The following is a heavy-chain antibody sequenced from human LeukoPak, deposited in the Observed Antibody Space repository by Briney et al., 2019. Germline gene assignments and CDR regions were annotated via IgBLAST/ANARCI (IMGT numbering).Heavy chain of an antibody. CDR3: ARDSCSSTSCLSIDDY. D-gene: IGHD2-2*01. J-gene: IGHJ4*02. V-gene: IGHV1-2*02. Sequence: ASVKVSCKASGYTFTGYYMHWVRQAPGQGPEWMGWINPNSGDTNYAQKFQGRVTMTRDTSISTAYMELSRLSSDDTAVYYCARDSCSSTSCLSIDDYWGQGTLVTVSS. CDR1: GYTFTGYY. CDR2: INPNSGDT.